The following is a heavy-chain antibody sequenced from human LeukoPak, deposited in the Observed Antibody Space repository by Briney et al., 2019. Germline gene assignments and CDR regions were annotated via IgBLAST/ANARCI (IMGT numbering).Heavy chain of an antibody. CDR1: GGSISSSGYY. V-gene: IGHV4-39*01. CDR3: ARSGGWFDP. D-gene: IGHD3-10*01. CDR2: IYYSGST. Sequence: SETLSLTCTVSGGSISSSGYYWGWIRQPPGKGLEWIGSIYYSGSTYYNPSLKSRVTISVDTSKNQFSLKLSSVTAADTAVYYCARSGGWFDPWGQGTLVTVSS. J-gene: IGHJ5*02.